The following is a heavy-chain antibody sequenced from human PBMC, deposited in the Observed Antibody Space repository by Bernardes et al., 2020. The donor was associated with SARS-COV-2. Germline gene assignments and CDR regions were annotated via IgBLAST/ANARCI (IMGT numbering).Heavy chain of an antibody. CDR3: ARDAVSYGMDV. D-gene: IGHD1-20*01. V-gene: IGHV3-66*01. Sequence: GGSLRLSCAASGFTVSSNYMSWVRQAPGKGLEWVSVIYSGGSTYYADSVKGGFTISRDNSKNTLYLQMNSLRAEDTAVYYCARDAVSYGMDVWGQGTTVTVSS. CDR1: GFTVSSNY. J-gene: IGHJ6*02. CDR2: IYSGGST.